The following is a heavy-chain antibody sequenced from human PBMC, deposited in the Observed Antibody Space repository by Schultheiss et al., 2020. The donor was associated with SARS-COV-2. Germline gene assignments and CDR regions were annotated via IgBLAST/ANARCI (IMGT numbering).Heavy chain of an antibody. J-gene: IGHJ4*02. CDR1: GYIFSTYW. CDR2: ICRGDSDT. V-gene: IGHV5-51*01. Sequence: GGSLRLSCQGSGYIFSTYWIGWVRQMPGKGLEWMGIICRGDSDTIYSPSFQGRVTISADKSISTAYLRWSSVKASDTAMYYCARRVYSSSWSYFDYWGQGTLVTVSS. CDR3: ARRVYSSSWSYFDY. D-gene: IGHD6-13*01.